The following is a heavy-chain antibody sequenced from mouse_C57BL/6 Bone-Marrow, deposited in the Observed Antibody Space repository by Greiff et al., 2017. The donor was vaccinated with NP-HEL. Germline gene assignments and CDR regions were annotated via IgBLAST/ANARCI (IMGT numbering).Heavy chain of an antibody. V-gene: IGHV2-2*01. CDR3: ARRGGWSWFAY. CDR1: GFSLTSYG. CDR2: IWSGGST. Sequence: VQVVESGPGLVQPSQSLSITCTVSGFSLTSYGVHWVRQSPGKGLEWLGVIWSGGSTDYNAAFISRLSISKDNSKSQVFFKMNSLQADDTARYYCARRGGWSWFAYWGQGTLVTVSA. J-gene: IGHJ3*01. D-gene: IGHD1-1*02.